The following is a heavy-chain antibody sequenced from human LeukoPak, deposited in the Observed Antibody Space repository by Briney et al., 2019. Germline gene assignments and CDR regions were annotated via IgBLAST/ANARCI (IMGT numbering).Heavy chain of an antibody. D-gene: IGHD1-7*01. Sequence: ASVKVSCKASGYTFTSYYMHWVRQAPGQGLEWMGIINPSGGSTSYAQKFQGRVTMTRDTSTSTVYMELSSLRSEDTAVYYCARGRFRITGTTGAFDIWGQETMVTVSS. V-gene: IGHV1-46*01. CDR2: INPSGGST. J-gene: IGHJ3*02. CDR1: GYTFTSYY. CDR3: ARGRFRITGTTGAFDI.